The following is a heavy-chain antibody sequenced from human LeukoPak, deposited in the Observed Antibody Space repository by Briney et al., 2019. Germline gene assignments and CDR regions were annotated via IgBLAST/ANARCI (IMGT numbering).Heavy chain of an antibody. CDR3: VVQLLPSWFDP. CDR1: GGSFSGYY. D-gene: IGHD2-15*01. Sequence: SETLSLTCAVYGGSFSGYYWSWIRQPPGKRLEWIGEINHSGSTNYNPSLKSRVTISVDTSKNQFSLKLSSVTAADTAVYYCVVQLLPSWFDPWGQGTLVTVSS. CDR2: INHSGST. V-gene: IGHV4-34*01. J-gene: IGHJ5*01.